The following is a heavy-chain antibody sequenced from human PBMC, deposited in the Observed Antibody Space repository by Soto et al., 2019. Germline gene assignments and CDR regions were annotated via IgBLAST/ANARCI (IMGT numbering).Heavy chain of an antibody. CDR3: ARESEDLTSNFDY. Sequence: SETLSLTCTVSGDSVNSENSYWNWIRQAPGKGPEWIGYIYYNGGTNYNPSLKSRATILLDTSTNQFSLTLTSVTAADTAVYYCARESEDLTSNFDYWGQGTLVTVSS. CDR2: IYYNGGT. J-gene: IGHJ4*02. CDR1: GDSVNSENSY. V-gene: IGHV4-61*01.